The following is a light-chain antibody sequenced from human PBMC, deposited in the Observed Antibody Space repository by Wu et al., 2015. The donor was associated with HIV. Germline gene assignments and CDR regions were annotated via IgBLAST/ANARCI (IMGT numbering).Light chain of an antibody. Sequence: EIVLTQSPGTLSLSPGEGATLSCRASQNINNNYLAWYQQKPGQAPRLLIYDASNRATGIPDRFSGSGSGTDFILTISRLEPEDFAVYYCQQYGSSPYTFGQGTKLEIK. CDR2: DAS. CDR3: QQYGSSPYT. CDR1: QNINNNY. J-gene: IGKJ2*01. V-gene: IGKV3-20*01.